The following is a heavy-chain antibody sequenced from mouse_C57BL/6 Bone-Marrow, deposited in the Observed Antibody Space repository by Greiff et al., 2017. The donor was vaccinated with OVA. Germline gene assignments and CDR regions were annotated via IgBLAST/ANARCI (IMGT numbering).Heavy chain of an antibody. CDR3: ARVPIYYDYDY. CDR2: LSDGGSYT. J-gene: IGHJ2*01. D-gene: IGHD2-4*01. V-gene: IGHV5-4*03. Sequence: EVMLVESGGGLVKPGGSLKLSCAASGFTFSSYAMSWVRQTPEKRLEWVATLSDGGSYTYYPDNVKGRFTISRDNAKNNLYLQRSHLKSEDTAMYYCARVPIYYDYDYWGQGTTLTVSS. CDR1: GFTFSSYA.